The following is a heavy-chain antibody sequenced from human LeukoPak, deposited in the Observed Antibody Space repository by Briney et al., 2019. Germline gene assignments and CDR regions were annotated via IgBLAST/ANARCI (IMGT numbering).Heavy chain of an antibody. Sequence: GGSLRLSCAASGFTVSSNYMSWVRQAPGKGLEWVSSISSSSSYIHYADSVKGRFTISRDNAKNSLYLQMNSLRAEDTAVYYCARASSAGNPSYDSSGYYSYYFDYWGQGTLVTVSS. V-gene: IGHV3-21*01. CDR3: ARASSAGNPSYDSSGYYSYYFDY. CDR1: GFTVSSNY. J-gene: IGHJ4*02. D-gene: IGHD3-22*01. CDR2: ISSSSSYI.